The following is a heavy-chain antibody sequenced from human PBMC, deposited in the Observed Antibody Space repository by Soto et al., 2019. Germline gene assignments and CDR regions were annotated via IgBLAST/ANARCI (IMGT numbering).Heavy chain of an antibody. V-gene: IGHV3-21*01. CDR3: ARGIQWHGGLVDY. CDR2: ISSSSSYI. J-gene: IGHJ4*02. Sequence: GGSLRLSCAASGFTFSSYSMNWVRQAPGKGLEWVSSISSSSSYIYYADSVKGRFTISRDNAKNSLYLQMNSLRAEDTAVYYCARGIQWHGGLVDYWGQGTLVTVSS. CDR1: GFTFSSYS. D-gene: IGHD6-19*01.